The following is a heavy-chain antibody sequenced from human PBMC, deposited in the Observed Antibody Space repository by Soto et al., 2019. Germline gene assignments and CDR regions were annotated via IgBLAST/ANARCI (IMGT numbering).Heavy chain of an antibody. CDR2: IYYSGST. CDR1: GVSISGDY. Sequence: SETLSLTCTVSGVSISGDYWIWIRQPPGKGLEWIGYIYYSGSTNYNPSLKSRVTISVDTSKNQFSLKLSSVTAADTAVYYCARARGGYFDYWGQGTLVTVSS. CDR3: ARARGGYFDY. J-gene: IGHJ4*02. V-gene: IGHV4-59*01.